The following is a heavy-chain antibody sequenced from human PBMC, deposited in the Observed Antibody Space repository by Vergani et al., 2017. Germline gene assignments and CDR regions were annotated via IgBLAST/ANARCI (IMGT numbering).Heavy chain of an antibody. Sequence: QVNLQESGPGLVKPSETLSLTCSVSGGSMSGYYCNWIRQAPGKGLEWIGSLSTTGGATHASHNPSLKSRVSISVDTSKSQFSLRLTSVTAADSAIYYCAGDTHSWQRADRWGQGLLVSVSS. CDR2: LSTTGGA. CDR1: GGSMSGYY. D-gene: IGHD6-13*01. J-gene: IGHJ5*02. V-gene: IGHV4-4*09. CDR3: AGDTHSWQRADR.